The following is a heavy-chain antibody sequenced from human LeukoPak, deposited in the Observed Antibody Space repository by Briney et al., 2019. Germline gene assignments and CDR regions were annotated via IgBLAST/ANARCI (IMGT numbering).Heavy chain of an antibody. J-gene: IGHJ6*02. CDR2: IYHSGGT. Sequence: SETLSLTCNVSGGSISSYYWSWIRQPPGKGLEWIGYIYHSGGTNYNPSLKSRVTISVDTSKNQFSLKLSSVTAADTAVYYCAREDPQTTVPEGMDVWGQGTTVTVSS. D-gene: IGHD4-17*01. V-gene: IGHV4-59*01. CDR1: GGSISSYY. CDR3: AREDPQTTVPEGMDV.